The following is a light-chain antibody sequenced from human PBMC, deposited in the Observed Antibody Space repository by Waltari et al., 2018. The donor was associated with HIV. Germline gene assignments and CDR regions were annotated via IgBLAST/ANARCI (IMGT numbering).Light chain of an antibody. CDR2: DVI. J-gene: IGLJ2*01. CDR1: SSDVGGYNY. V-gene: IGLV2-8*01. CDR3: SSHAGSKVV. Sequence: QSALTQPPSASGSPGQSVTLSCTGPSSDVGGYNYVPWHQQHPGKAPKLMIYDVIKRPSGVPDRFSGSKSGNTASLTVSGLQPEDEADYYCSSHAGSKVVFGGGTRLTVL.